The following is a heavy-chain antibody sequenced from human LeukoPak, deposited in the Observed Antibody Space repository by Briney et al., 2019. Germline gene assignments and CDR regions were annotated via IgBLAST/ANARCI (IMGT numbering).Heavy chain of an antibody. CDR2: IIPIFGTA. J-gene: IGHJ4*02. D-gene: IGHD2-21*02. CDR1: GGTFSSYA. V-gene: IGHV1-69*05. Sequence: SVKVSCKASGGTFSSYAISWVRQAPGQGLEWMGRIIPIFGTANYAQKFQGRVTITTDESTSTAYRELSSLRSEDTAVYYCARVGYCGGDCSIYDYWGQGTLVTVSS. CDR3: ARVGYCGGDCSIYDY.